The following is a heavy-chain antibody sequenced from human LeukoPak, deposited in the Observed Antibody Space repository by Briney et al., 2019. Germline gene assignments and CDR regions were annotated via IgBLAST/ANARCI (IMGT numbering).Heavy chain of an antibody. CDR1: GFTFSTYT. J-gene: IGHJ4*02. D-gene: IGHD4/OR15-4a*01. V-gene: IGHV3-48*04. CDR2: ISSGGLTI. Sequence: LPGGSLRLSCVASGFTFSTYTFNWVRQAPGKGLEWLSYISSGGLTIFYADSVKGRFTISRDNTKNSIFLDMTNLRAEDTAVYYCARDFDYGDYIDFWGQGTLVAVSS. CDR3: ARDFDYGDYIDF.